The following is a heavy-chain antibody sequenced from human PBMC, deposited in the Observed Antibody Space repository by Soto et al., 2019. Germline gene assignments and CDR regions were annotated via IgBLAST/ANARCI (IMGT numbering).Heavy chain of an antibody. Sequence: GGSLRLSCTASGFTFSDYGMIWVRQAPGKGMEWVAGISGSRGDTYYADTVKGHFIISRDNSKNTLYLQMNSRRVEDTAIYDWAKDLHVRGWWPEYFTHCGLGLLVTFSS. J-gene: IGHJ1*01. CDR1: GFTFSDYG. D-gene: IGHD2-8*02. CDR2: ISGSRGDT. CDR3: AKDLHVRGWWPEYFTH. V-gene: IGHV3-23*01.